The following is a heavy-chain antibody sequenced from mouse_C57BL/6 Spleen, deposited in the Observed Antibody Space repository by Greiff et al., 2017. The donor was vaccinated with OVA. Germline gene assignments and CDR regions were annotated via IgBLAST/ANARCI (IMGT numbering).Heavy chain of an antibody. CDR1: GYTFTDYE. J-gene: IGHJ2*01. CDR2: IDPETGGT. D-gene: IGHD2-4*01. CDR3: TRWVYDYGPRCDY. Sequence: QVQLKESGAELVRPGASVTLSCKASGYTFTDYEMHWVKQTPVHGLEWIGAIDPETGGTAYNQKFKGKAILTADKSSSTAYMELRSLTSEDSAVYYCTRWVYDYGPRCDYWGQGTTLTVSA. V-gene: IGHV1-15*01.